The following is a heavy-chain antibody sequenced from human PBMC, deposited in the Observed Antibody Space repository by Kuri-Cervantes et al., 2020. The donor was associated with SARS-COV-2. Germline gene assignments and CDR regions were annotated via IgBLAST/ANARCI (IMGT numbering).Heavy chain of an antibody. Sequence: GESLKISCAASGFTFSSYSMNWVRQAPGKGLEWVSSISSSSSYIYYADSVKGRFTISRDNAKNSLYLQMNSLRDEDTAVYYCARDVVGPRYYEGMDVWGQGSTVTVSS. CDR3: ARDVVGPRYYEGMDV. CDR1: GFTFSSYS. V-gene: IGHV3-21*01. CDR2: ISSSSSYI. J-gene: IGHJ6*02. D-gene: IGHD2-21*01.